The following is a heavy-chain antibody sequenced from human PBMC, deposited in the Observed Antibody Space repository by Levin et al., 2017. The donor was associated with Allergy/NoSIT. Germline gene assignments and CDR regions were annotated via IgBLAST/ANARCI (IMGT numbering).Heavy chain of an antibody. J-gene: IGHJ4*02. CDR1: GFTFSSYG. CDR2: IWYDGSNK. Sequence: GESLKISCAASGFTFSSYGMHWVRQAPGKGLEWVAVIWYDGSNKYYADSVKGRFTISRDNSKNTLYLQMNSLRAEDTAVYYCAREFLGYYSRKAWGRGYFDYWGQGTLVTVSS. V-gene: IGHV3-33*01. D-gene: IGHD3-10*01. CDR3: AREFLGYYSRKAWGRGYFDY.